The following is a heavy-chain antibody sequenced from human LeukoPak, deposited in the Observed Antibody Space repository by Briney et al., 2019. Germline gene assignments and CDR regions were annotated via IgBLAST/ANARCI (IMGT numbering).Heavy chain of an antibody. CDR2: FDPEDGET. V-gene: IGHV1-24*01. D-gene: IGHD2-2*01. CDR1: GYTLTELS. J-gene: IGHJ4*02. Sequence: ASVKVSCKVSGYTLTELSMHWVRQAPGKGLEWMGGFDPEDGETTYAQKFQGRVTMTEDTSTDTAYMELSSPRSEDTAVYYCATGIHCSSTSCPEPTDCWGQGTLVTVSS. CDR3: ATGIHCSSTSCPEPTDC.